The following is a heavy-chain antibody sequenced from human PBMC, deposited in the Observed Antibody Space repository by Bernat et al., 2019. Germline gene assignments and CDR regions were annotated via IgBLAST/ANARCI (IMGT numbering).Heavy chain of an antibody. V-gene: IGHV3-30-3*01. D-gene: IGHD4-17*01. CDR2: ISYDGSNK. CDR3: AREDYGDYEIDAFDI. Sequence: QVQLVESGGGGVQPGRSLRLSCAASGFTFSSYAMHWVRQAPGKGLEWVAVISYDGSNKYYADSVKGRFTISRDNSKNTLYLQMNSLRAEDTAVYYCAREDYGDYEIDAFDIWGQGTMVTVSS. J-gene: IGHJ3*02. CDR1: GFTFSSYA.